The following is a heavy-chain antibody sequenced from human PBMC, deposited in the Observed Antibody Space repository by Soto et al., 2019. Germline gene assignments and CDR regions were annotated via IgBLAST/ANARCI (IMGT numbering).Heavy chain of an antibody. CDR1: GGSISSSSYY. Sequence: PSETLSLTCTVSGGSISSSSYYWGWIRQPPGKGLEWIGSIYYSGSTYYNPSLKSRVTISVDTSKNQFSLKLSSVTAADTAVYYCARHFRPRTDYGDYFDYWGQGTLVTVSS. V-gene: IGHV4-39*01. CDR3: ARHFRPRTDYGDYFDY. J-gene: IGHJ4*02. D-gene: IGHD4-17*01. CDR2: IYYSGST.